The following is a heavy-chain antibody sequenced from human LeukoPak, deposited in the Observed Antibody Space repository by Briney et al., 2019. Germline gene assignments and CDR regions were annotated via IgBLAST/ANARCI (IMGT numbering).Heavy chain of an antibody. CDR1: GFTFSSYS. J-gene: IGHJ4*02. D-gene: IGHD5-24*01. CDR3: ARDIWYDVVEMATTDY. Sequence: PGGSLRLSCAASGFTFSSYSMNWVRQAPGKGLEWVSYISSSSSTIYYADSVKGRFTISRDNAKNSLYLQMNSLRAEDTAVYYCARDIWYDVVEMATTDYWGQGTLVTVSS. CDR2: ISSSSSTI. V-gene: IGHV3-48*01.